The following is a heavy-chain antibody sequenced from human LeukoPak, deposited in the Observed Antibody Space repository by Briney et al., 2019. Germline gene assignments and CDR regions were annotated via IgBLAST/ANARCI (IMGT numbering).Heavy chain of an antibody. V-gene: IGHV1-69*01. Sequence: ASVKVSCKASGGTFSSYAISWVRQAPGQGLEWMGGIIPIFGTANYAQKFQGRVTITADESTSTAYMELSSLRSEDTAVYYCTRIIVEVPGISDYCDSWGQGTLVTVSS. J-gene: IGHJ4*02. CDR1: GGTFSSYA. CDR2: IIPIFGTA. CDR3: TRIIVEVPGISDYCDS. D-gene: IGHD2-2*01.